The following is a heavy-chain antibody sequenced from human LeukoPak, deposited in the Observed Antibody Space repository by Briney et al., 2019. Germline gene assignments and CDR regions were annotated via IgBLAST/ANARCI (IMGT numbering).Heavy chain of an antibody. CDR3: AKQAWWSGYLYFLPFDY. CDR2: INSDGSST. V-gene: IGHV3-74*01. CDR1: GFTFSSYW. J-gene: IGHJ4*02. Sequence: PTGGSLRLSCAASGFTFSSYWMHWVRQAPGKGLMWVSRINSDGSSTSYADSVKGRFTISRDNSKNTLYLQMNRLRAEDTAVYYCAKQAWWSGYLYFLPFDYWGQGTLVTVSS. D-gene: IGHD3-3*01.